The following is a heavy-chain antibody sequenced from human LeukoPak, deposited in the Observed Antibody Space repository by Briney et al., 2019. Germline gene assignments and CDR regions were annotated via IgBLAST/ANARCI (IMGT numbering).Heavy chain of an antibody. Sequence: ASVKVSCKASGYTFTSYDINWVRQATGQGLEWMGWMNPYSGNTPYAQKFQGRVTMTRNTSISTAYMELSSLTSEDTAVYYCASGRYSGYGIDSWGQGTLVSVSS. J-gene: IGHJ4*02. CDR2: MNPYSGNT. D-gene: IGHD5-12*01. CDR3: ASGRYSGYGIDS. CDR1: GYTFTSYD. V-gene: IGHV1-8*01.